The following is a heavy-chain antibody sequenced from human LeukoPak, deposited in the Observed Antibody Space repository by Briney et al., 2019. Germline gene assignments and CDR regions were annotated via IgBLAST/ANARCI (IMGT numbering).Heavy chain of an antibody. CDR3: AKGRLRYFDWLDY. CDR1: GFTFSSYA. J-gene: IGHJ4*02. Sequence: PGGSLRLSCAASGFTFSSYAMSWVRQAPGKGLEWVSAISGSGGSTYYADSVKGRFTISRDNSKNTLYLQMNSLRAEDTAVYHCAKGRLRYFDWLDYWGQGTLVTVSS. D-gene: IGHD3-9*01. V-gene: IGHV3-23*01. CDR2: ISGSGGST.